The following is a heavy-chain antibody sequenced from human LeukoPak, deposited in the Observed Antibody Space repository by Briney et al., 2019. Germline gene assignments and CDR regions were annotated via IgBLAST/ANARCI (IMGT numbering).Heavy chain of an antibody. CDR1: GFTFSSYA. CDR3: AKDSSPFLQLWLLDY. D-gene: IGHD5-18*01. Sequence: GGSLRLSCAASGFTFSSYAMSWVRQAPGKGLEWVSAISGSGGSTYYADSVKGRFTISRDNSKKTLYLQMNSLRAEDTAVYYCAKDSSPFLQLWLLDYWGQGTLVTVSS. V-gene: IGHV3-23*01. J-gene: IGHJ4*02. CDR2: ISGSGGST.